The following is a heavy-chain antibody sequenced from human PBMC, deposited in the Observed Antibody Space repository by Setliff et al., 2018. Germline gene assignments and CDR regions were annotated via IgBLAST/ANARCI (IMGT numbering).Heavy chain of an antibody. D-gene: IGHD2-2*01. V-gene: IGHV1-3*01. CDR2: INAGNGNT. CDR3: ARDGVGVPAIDYGMDV. CDR1: GFTSTNYA. Sequence: GASVKVSCKASGFTSTNYAIHWVRQAPGQRLEWMGWINAGNGNTKYSQKFQGRVTITRDTSASTAYMELSSLRSEDTAVYYCARDGVGVPAIDYGMDVWGQGTTVTVSS. J-gene: IGHJ6*02.